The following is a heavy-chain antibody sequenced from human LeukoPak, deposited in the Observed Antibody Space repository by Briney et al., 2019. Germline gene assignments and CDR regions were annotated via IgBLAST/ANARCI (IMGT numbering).Heavy chain of an antibody. CDR1: GFTFSNYA. Sequence: GGSLRLSCAASGFTFSNYAMSWVRQAPGKGLEWASAISGSGGSTYYADSVKGRFTISRDNSKNTLYLQMNSLRPDDTAVYYCAKGSQAVAHGGHFDYWGQGTLVTVSS. J-gene: IGHJ4*02. D-gene: IGHD6-19*01. V-gene: IGHV3-23*01. CDR2: ISGSGGST. CDR3: AKGSQAVAHGGHFDY.